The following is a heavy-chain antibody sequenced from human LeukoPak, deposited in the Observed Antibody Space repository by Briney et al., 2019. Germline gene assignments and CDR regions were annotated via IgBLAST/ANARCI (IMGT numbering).Heavy chain of an antibody. V-gene: IGHV4-39*01. CDR3: ARHGRSSGWLRDPVDY. Sequence: SETLSLTCTVSGGSISSSSYYWGWIRQPPGKGLEWIGSIYYSGSTYYNPSLKSRVTISVDTSKNQFSLKLSSVTAADTAVYYCARHGRSSGWLRDPVDYWGQGTLVTVSS. J-gene: IGHJ4*02. CDR2: IYYSGST. D-gene: IGHD6-19*01. CDR1: GGSISSSSYY.